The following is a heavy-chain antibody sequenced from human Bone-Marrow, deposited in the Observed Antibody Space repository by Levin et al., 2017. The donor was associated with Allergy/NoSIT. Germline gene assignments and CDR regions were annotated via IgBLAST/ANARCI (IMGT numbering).Heavy chain of an antibody. CDR2: ISWDGSNK. V-gene: IGHV3-30*18. CDR1: GFTFSYYG. CDR3: AKCMEAVAGPFDY. J-gene: IGHJ4*02. D-gene: IGHD6-19*01. Sequence: HSGGSLRLSCAASGFTFSYYGMHWVRQAPGKGLEWVAVISWDGSNKYYADSVKGRFTISRDNSKNTLYLQMNSLRAEDTAVYYCAKCMEAVAGPFDYWGQGTLVTVSS.